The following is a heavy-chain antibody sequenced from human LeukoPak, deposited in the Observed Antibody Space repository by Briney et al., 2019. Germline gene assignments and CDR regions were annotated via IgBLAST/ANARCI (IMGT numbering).Heavy chain of an antibody. Sequence: GESLRLSCTASGFTFMSYIMSWVRQAPGKGLEWVSSISGSGTYIYYVDSLKGRFTISRDNAKNSLYLQMNSLRAEDTAVYFCARGLYDTSGWPLGAFDFWGQGTMVTVSS. CDR3: ARGLYDTSGWPLGAFDF. CDR1: GFTFMSYI. D-gene: IGHD6-19*01. V-gene: IGHV3-21*01. CDR2: ISGSGTYI. J-gene: IGHJ3*01.